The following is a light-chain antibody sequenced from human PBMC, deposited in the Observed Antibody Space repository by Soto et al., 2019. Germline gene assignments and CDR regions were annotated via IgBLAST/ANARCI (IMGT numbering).Light chain of an antibody. CDR1: QSVSSY. J-gene: IGKJ3*01. Sequence: EIVLTQSPATLSLSPGERVTLSCRASQSVSSYLDWYQQKPGQAPRLLIYDASNRATGIPARFSGSGSGTDFTLTISSLEPEDLAVYYCQQRSNWPPIFTFGPGTKVHIK. CDR3: QQRSNWPPIFT. CDR2: DAS. V-gene: IGKV3-11*01.